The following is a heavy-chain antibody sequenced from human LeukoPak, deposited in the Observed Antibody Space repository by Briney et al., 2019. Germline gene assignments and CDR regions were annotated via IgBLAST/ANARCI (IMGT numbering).Heavy chain of an antibody. J-gene: IGHJ4*02. CDR3: ARVSGYRGTFDY. CDR1: GFTFSSSE. Sequence: QPGGSLRLSCATSGFTFSSSEMNWVRPAPGKGQEWVSYISSSGTPIYYTDSVKGRFTISRDIAKNSLYLQMNTLRAEGTAVYYCARVSGYRGTFDYWGQGTLVTVSS. D-gene: IGHD3-9*01. CDR2: ISSSGTPI. V-gene: IGHV3-48*03.